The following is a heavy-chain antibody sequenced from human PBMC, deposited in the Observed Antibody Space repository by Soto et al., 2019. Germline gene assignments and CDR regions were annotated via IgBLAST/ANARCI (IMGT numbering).Heavy chain of an antibody. J-gene: IGHJ6*03. V-gene: IGHV3-23*01. CDR1: GFTFSSYA. Sequence: GSLRLSCADSGFTFSSYAMSWVRQAPGKGLEWVSTISASGGTTYSADSVKGRFTISRDNSKNTLYLQMNSLRAEDTAVYYCAKNPTATRRYMDVWGKGTTVTVSS. CDR2: ISASGGTT. CDR3: AKNPTATRRYMDV.